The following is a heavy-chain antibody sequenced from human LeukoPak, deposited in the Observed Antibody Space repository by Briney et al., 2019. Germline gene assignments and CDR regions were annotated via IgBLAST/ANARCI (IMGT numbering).Heavy chain of an antibody. J-gene: IGHJ4*02. CDR1: GFTFSRYW. CDR2: INTDGRTI. V-gene: IGHV3-74*01. CDR3: AKGPYQLLYGDY. D-gene: IGHD2-2*02. Sequence: PGGSLRLSCAVSGFTFSRYWMHWVRQAPGKGLVWVSRINTDGRTITYADSVKGRFTISRDNSKNTLYLQMNSLRAEDTAVYYCAKGPYQLLYGDYWGQGTLVTVSS.